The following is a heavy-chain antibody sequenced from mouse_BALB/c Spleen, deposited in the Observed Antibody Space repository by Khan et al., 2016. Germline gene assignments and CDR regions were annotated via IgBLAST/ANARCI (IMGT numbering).Heavy chain of an antibody. CDR1: GYTFTDYP. V-gene: IGHV1S137*01. Sequence: QVQLQQSGAELVRPGVSVKISCKGSGYTFTDYPIHWVKHSHGKSLEWIGMISIYYGEANYNQKFKGKATVTVDRSSSTANMELAMLTSEDSAVYYCARGTSALYYSVDYGGRGTSITVS. CDR3: ARGTSALYYSVDY. J-gene: IGHJ4*01. CDR2: ISIYYGEA. D-gene: IGHD2-14*01.